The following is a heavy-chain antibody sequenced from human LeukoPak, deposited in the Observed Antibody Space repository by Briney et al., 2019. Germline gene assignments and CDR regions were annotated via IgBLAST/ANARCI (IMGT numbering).Heavy chain of an antibody. V-gene: IGHV3-7*01. CDR2: IKRDGSEK. CDR1: GFTFSSYW. J-gene: IGHJ6*03. CDR3: ARALVDGYSSSWYYYYMDV. Sequence: GGSLRLSCAASGFTFSSYWMSWVRQAPGKGLEWVANIKRDGSEKYYVDSVKGRFTISRDNAKNSLYLQMNSLRAEDTAVYYCARALVDGYSSSWYYYYMDVWGKGTTVTVSS. D-gene: IGHD6-13*01.